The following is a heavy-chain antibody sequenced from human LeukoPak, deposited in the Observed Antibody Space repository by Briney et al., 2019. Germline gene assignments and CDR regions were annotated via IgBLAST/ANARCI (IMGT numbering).Heavy chain of an antibody. CDR3: ASDRRSDSSGYAFDI. D-gene: IGHD3-22*01. CDR1: GFTFDDYA. V-gene: IGHV3-20*04. J-gene: IGHJ3*02. Sequence: GGSLRLSCVASGFTFDDYAMSWVRQAPGKGLEWVSGINWNGDNTVYADSVKGRFTISRGNAKNSLYLQMNSLGAEDTAFYYCASDRRSDSSGYAFDIWGQGTMVTVSS. CDR2: INWNGDNT.